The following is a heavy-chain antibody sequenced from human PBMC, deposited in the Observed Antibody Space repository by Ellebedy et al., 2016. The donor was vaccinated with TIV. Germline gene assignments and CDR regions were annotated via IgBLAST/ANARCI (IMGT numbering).Heavy chain of an antibody. J-gene: IGHJ6*02. V-gene: IGHV3-21*01. Sequence: GGSLRLSXAASGFTFSSYSMNWVRQAPGKGLEWVSSISSSSSYIYYADSVKGRFTISRDNAKNSLYLQMNSLRAEDTAVYYCARDLGPWRDYYYYGMDVWGQGTTVTVFS. D-gene: IGHD3-16*01. CDR2: ISSSSSYI. CDR1: GFTFSSYS. CDR3: ARDLGPWRDYYYYGMDV.